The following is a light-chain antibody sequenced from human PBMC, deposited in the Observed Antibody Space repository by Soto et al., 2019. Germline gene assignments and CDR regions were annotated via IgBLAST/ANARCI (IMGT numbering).Light chain of an antibody. CDR2: KAS. J-gene: IGKJ2*01. CDR3: QQYKSYSGYT. CDR1: QSVSVW. Sequence: DIQMTQSPSTLSASVGDRVTITGRASQSVSVWLAWYQQKPGTAPKLLIYKASTLELGVPSRFSGSGSGTEFTLTISSLQPDDSATYYCQQYKSYSGYTFGQGTKLEI. V-gene: IGKV1-5*03.